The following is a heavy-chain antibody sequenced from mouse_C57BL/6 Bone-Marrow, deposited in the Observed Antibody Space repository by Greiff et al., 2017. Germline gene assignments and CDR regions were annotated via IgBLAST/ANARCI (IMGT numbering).Heavy chain of an antibody. CDR1: GYTFTSYW. CDR2: IYPGDGDT. CDR3: ARGTVVATDDY. D-gene: IGHD1-1*01. V-gene: IGHV1-64*01. J-gene: IGHJ2*01. Sequence: VQLQQPGAELVKPGASVKLSCKASGYTFTSYWMHWVKQRPGQGLEWIGRIYPGDGDTNYNGKFKGKATLTADKSSSTAYMQLSSLTSEDSAVYFCARGTVVATDDYWGQGTTLTVSS.